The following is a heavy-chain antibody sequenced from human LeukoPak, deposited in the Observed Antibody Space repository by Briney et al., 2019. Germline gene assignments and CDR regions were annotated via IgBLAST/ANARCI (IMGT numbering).Heavy chain of an antibody. CDR2: MNPNSGNT. Sequence: ASVKVSCKASGGTFSSYAISWVRQAPGQGLEWMGWMNPNSGNTGYAQKFQGRVTITGNTSISTAYMELSSLRSEDTAVYYCAREPIYSSGAFDIWGQGTMVTVSS. J-gene: IGHJ3*02. V-gene: IGHV1-8*03. CDR3: AREPIYSSGAFDI. D-gene: IGHD6-25*01. CDR1: GGTFSSYA.